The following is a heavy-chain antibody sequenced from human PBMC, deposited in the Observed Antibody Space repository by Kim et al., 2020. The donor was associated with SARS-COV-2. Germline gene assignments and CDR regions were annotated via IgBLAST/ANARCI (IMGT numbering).Heavy chain of an antibody. CDR3: AREDRVIQEDWSGWFDP. V-gene: IGHV1-69*13. CDR2: IIPIFGTA. Sequence: SVKVSCKASGGTFSSYAISWVRQAPGQGLEWMGGIIPIFGTANYAQKFQGRVTITADESTSTAYMELSSLRSEDTAVYYCAREDRVIQEDWSGWFDPWGQGTLVTVSS. J-gene: IGHJ5*02. CDR1: GGTFSSYA. D-gene: IGHD1-1*01.